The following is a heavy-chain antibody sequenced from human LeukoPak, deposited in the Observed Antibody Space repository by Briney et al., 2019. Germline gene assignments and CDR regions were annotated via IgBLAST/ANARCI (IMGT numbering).Heavy chain of an antibody. V-gene: IGHV3-30*03. CDR3: AALAYYDSSGLPP. CDR2: ISFDGRNK. Sequence: GGSLRLSCAASGFTFSTYSMSWVRQAPGKGLEWVSVISFDGRNKYYGDSLKGRFTISRDNAKNSLYLQMNSLRDEDTAVYYCAALAYYDSSGLPPWGQGTLVTVSS. J-gene: IGHJ5*02. D-gene: IGHD3-22*01. CDR1: GFTFSTYS.